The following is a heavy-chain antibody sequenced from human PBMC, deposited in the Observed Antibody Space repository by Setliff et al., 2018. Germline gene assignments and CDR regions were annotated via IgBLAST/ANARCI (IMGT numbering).Heavy chain of an antibody. Sequence: PSETLSLTCTVSGGSVNSGYDNWNWLRQPAGKGLEWIGHINRRGSSNYNPSLKSRVTISVDTSKNQFSLKLTSVTAADTAVYYCARGRNVAARLLDSWGQGARVTVSS. D-gene: IGHD6-6*01. CDR2: INRRGSS. CDR1: GGSVNSGYDN. V-gene: IGHV4-61*10. J-gene: IGHJ4*02. CDR3: ARGRNVAARLLDS.